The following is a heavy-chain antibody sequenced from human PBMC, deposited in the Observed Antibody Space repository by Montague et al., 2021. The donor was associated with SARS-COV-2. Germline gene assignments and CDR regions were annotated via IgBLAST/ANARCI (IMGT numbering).Heavy chain of an antibody. Sequence: TLSLTCTVSGGSISGDNYYWTWIRQHPGKGLEWIAYIYYTGSTYYNPSLQSRLRISLDTSKNQFALTLTSATAADTAIYYCARNRGWGSRGAGYIDLWGRGTLVTVSS. V-gene: IGHV4-31*03. CDR1: GGSISGDNYY. J-gene: IGHJ2*01. CDR3: ARNRGWGSRGAGYIDL. CDR2: IYYTGST. D-gene: IGHD7-27*01.